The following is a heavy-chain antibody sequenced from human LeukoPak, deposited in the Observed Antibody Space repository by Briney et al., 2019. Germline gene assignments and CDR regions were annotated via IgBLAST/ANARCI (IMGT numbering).Heavy chain of an antibody. CDR2: INSDNGNP. V-gene: IGHV1-3*04. D-gene: IGHD3-10*01. CDR1: GVNFSSVT. Sequence: SLKPSCTPSGVNFSSVTIHWLCQSPGGSPEWMGSINSDNGNPTYTGPFQDRVTFTRNTSASSAYMESGSLRFEDTAVYYCARSSSGTYHYWGQGTLVTVSS. J-gene: IGHJ4*02. CDR3: ARSSSGTYHY.